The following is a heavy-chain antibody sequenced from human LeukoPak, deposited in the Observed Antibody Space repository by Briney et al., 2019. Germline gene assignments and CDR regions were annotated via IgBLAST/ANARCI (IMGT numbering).Heavy chain of an antibody. J-gene: IGHJ4*02. D-gene: IGHD3-16*01. V-gene: IGHV4-59*08. Sequence: SETLSLTCSVSGGSISSYYWIGLRQPPGRGLEGIGYIYYSGSTNYNPSLKRRVTISVDTSKNQFSLKLSSVPAADTAVYYCARSRRGGYYFDYWGQGTLVTVSS. CDR2: IYYSGST. CDR1: GGSISSYY. CDR3: ARSRRGGYYFDY.